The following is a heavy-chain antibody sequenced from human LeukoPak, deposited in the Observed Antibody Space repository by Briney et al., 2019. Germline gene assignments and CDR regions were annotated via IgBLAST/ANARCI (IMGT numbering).Heavy chain of an antibody. CDR1: GYTFTTYY. Sequence: WASVKVSCKASGYTFTTYYMHWVRQAPGQGLEWMGIINPSGGSTNYAQKFQGRVTMTRDMSTSTVYMELSSLRSEDTAVYYCARETSSGRYYYYYMDVWGKGTTVTVSS. D-gene: IGHD6-19*01. J-gene: IGHJ6*03. CDR2: INPSGGST. V-gene: IGHV1-46*01. CDR3: ARETSSGRYYYYYMDV.